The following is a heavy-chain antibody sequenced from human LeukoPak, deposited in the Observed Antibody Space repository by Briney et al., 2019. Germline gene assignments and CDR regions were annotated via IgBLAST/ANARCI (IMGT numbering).Heavy chain of an antibody. J-gene: IGHJ6*03. V-gene: IGHV3-20*01. CDR3: ARMAGGSYLNYMDV. CDR2: INWNGGST. D-gene: IGHD1-26*01. Sequence: GGSLRLSCAASGFTFDDYGMSWVRQAPGKGLEWVSGINWNGGSTGYADSVKGRFTISRDNAKNSLYLQMNSLRPEDTALYHCARMAGGSYLNYMDVWGKGTTVTVSS. CDR1: GFTFDDYG.